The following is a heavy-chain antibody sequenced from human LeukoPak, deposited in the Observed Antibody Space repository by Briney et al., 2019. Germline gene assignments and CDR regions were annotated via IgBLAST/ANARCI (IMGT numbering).Heavy chain of an antibody. D-gene: IGHD6-19*01. Sequence: GGSLRLSCAASGFTFSTYGMIWVRQAPGKGLEWLSYISSSSDSIKYADSVKGRFTSSRDNAKNTLYLQMNSLRAEDTAVYYCAKPRRAVAGTSPFDYWGQGTLVTVSS. V-gene: IGHV3-48*04. J-gene: IGHJ4*02. CDR3: AKPRRAVAGTSPFDY. CDR1: GFTFSTYG. CDR2: ISSSSDSI.